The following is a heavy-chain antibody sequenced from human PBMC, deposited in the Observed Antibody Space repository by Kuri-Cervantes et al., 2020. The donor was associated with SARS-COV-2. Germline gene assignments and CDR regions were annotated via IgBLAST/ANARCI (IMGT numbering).Heavy chain of an antibody. CDR2: INPNSGGT. CDR1: GYTFTGYY. D-gene: IGHD4-11*01. CDR3: ARDGDYSNYGMYYFDY. V-gene: IGHV1-2*02. Sequence: ASVKVSCKASGYTFTGYYMHWVRQAPGQGLEWMGWINPNSGGTNYAQKFQGRVTMTRDTPTSTVYMELSSLRSEDTAVYYCARDGDYSNYGMYYFDYWGQGTLVTVSS. J-gene: IGHJ4*02.